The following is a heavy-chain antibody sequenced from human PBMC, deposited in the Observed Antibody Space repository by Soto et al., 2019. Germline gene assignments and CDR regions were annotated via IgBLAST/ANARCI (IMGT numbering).Heavy chain of an antibody. J-gene: IGHJ4*02. V-gene: IGHV4-59*08. D-gene: IGHD2-2*01. CDR1: GGSISSYY. CDR2: IYYSGST. CDR3: ARGYCSSTSCFLDY. Sequence: SETLSLTCTVSGGSISSYYWSWIRQPPGKGLEWIGYIYYSGSTNYNPSLKSRVTISVDTSKNQFSLKLSSVTAADTAVYYCARGYCSSTSCFLDYWGQGTLVT.